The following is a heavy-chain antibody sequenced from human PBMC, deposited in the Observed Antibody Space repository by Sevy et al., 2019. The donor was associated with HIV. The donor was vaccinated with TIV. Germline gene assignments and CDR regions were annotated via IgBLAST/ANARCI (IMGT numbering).Heavy chain of an antibody. CDR2: ISTASSYI. J-gene: IGHJ2*01. V-gene: IGHV3-21*01. CDR1: GFTFSYYS. Sequence: GGSLRLSCAASGFTFSYYSMNWVRQAPGKGLEWVSSISTASSYIYYADSLKGRVTISRDNVKNSLYLQMNSLRAEDTAVYYCARGLYYDFWYFDLWGRRTLVTVSS. D-gene: IGHD3-3*01. CDR3: ARGLYYDFWYFDL.